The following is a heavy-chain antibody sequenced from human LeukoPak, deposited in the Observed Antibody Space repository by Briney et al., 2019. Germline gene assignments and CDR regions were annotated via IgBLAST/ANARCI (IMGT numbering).Heavy chain of an antibody. Sequence: ASVKVSCKASGYTFTGYYMHWVRQAPGQGLEWMGRINPNSGDTNYAQKFQGRVTMTRDTSISTAYMELSRLRSDDTAVYYCARVPTRGYYYDSSGYYYVSWGQGTLVTVSS. CDR3: ARVPTRGYYYDSSGYYYVS. CDR2: INPNSGDT. V-gene: IGHV1-2*06. CDR1: GYTFTGYY. D-gene: IGHD3-22*01. J-gene: IGHJ5*02.